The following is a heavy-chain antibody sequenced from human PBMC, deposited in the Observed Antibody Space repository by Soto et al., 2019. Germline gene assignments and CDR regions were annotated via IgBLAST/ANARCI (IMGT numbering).Heavy chain of an antibody. CDR1: GFNFSSFG. CDR3: AKDRGWSSADLEY. D-gene: IGHD6-19*01. Sequence: QVQLVESGGGVIQPGSSLRLSCAASGFNFSSFGMHWVRQAPGKGLEWVAHMSYDGSSKYYQDSLKGRFTISRDKSKNTLYLQMSSLRVEDTAVYYCAKDRGWSSADLEYWGQGTLVTVSS. J-gene: IGHJ4*02. CDR2: MSYDGSSK. V-gene: IGHV3-30*18.